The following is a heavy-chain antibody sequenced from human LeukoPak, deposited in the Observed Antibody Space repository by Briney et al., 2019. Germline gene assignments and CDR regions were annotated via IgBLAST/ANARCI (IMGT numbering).Heavy chain of an antibody. Sequence: PGGSLRLSCAASGFTFSSYEMNWVRQAPGKGLEWVSYISSSGTTIYYADSVKGRFTISRDNAKNSLYLQMNSPRAEDTAVYYCARERPEIDYWGQGTLVTVSS. V-gene: IGHV3-48*03. CDR2: ISSSGTTI. J-gene: IGHJ4*02. CDR1: GFTFSSYE. CDR3: ARERPEIDY.